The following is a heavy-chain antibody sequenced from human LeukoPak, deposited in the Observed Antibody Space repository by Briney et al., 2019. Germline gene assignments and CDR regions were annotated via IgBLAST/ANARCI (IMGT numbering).Heavy chain of an antibody. V-gene: IGHV1-18*01. CDR2: ISGYNGNT. CDR1: GDTFNSYT. Sequence: ASVKVSCKASGDTFNSYTISWVRQAPGQGLEWMGWISGYNGNTNYAQKFLGRVSMTADTSTSTAYMELRSLTSDDTAVYYCAGSGRGAYYYFDLWGLGTLVTVSS. CDR3: AGSGRGAYYYFDL. J-gene: IGHJ4*02. D-gene: IGHD5-12*01.